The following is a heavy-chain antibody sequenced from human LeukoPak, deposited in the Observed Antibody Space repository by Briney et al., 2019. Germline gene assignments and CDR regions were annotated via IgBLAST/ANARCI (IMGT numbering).Heavy chain of an antibody. V-gene: IGHV3-7*01. D-gene: IGHD5-12*01. CDR2: IKQDGSEK. CDR3: AREAAATITALDY. J-gene: IGHJ4*02. Sequence: GGSLRLSCAASGFTFSSYWMSWVRQAPGKGLEWVANIKQDGSEKYYVDSVKGRFTFSRDNAKNSLYLQMNSLRAEDTAVYYCAREAAATITALDYWGQGTLVTVSS. CDR1: GFTFSSYW.